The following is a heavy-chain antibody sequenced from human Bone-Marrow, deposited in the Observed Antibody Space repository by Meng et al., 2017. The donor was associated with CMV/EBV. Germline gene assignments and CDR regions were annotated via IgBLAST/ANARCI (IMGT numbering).Heavy chain of an antibody. Sequence: ASVKVSCKASGYTFTSYGISWVRQAPGQGLEWVGWISAFNGNTNYAQKLQGRVTMTTDTSTSTAYMELRSLRSDDTAVYYCARDCGSSSPEYSSGWYRGRGAFDIWGQGKMVSVSS. CDR1: GYTFTSYG. CDR2: ISAFNGNT. J-gene: IGHJ3*02. D-gene: IGHD6-19*01. V-gene: IGHV1-18*01. CDR3: ARDCGSSSPEYSSGWYRGRGAFDI.